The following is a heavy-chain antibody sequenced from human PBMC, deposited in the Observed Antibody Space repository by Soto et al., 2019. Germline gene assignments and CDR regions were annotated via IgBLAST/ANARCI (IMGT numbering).Heavy chain of an antibody. Sequence: QVQLVESGGGVVQPGRSLRLSCAASGFTFSSYGMHWVRQAPGKGLEWVAVISYDGSNKYYADSVKGRFTISRDNSKNPLHLQMNSQRAEATAVDYGAKLWFRNDTAYYYDGMDVWGQGTTVTVSS. CDR2: ISYDGSNK. D-gene: IGHD3-10*01. J-gene: IGHJ6*02. CDR1: GFTFSSYG. V-gene: IGHV3-30*18. CDR3: AKLWFRNDTAYYYDGMDV.